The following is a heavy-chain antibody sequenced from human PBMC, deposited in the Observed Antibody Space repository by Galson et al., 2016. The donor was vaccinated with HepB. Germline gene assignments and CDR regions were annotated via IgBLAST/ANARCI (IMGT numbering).Heavy chain of an antibody. CDR1: GFTVSHNY. V-gene: IGHV3-11*01. CDR2: ISSSGSTI. Sequence: SLRLSCAASGFTVSHNYMSWVRQAPGKGLEWVSYISSSGSTIYYADSLKGRFTMSRDNANKSMFLQMNNLRGEDTAVYYCAREGYCSGGSCYSGYYGMDVWGQGTTVTVSS. CDR3: AREGYCSGGSCYSGYYGMDV. D-gene: IGHD2-15*01. J-gene: IGHJ6*02.